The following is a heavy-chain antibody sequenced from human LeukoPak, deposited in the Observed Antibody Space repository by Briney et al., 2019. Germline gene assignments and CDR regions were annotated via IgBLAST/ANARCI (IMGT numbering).Heavy chain of an antibody. CDR1: GFTFSSYE. J-gene: IGHJ4*02. Sequence: GGSLRLSCAASGFTFSSYEMNWVRQAPGKGLEWVAVISYDGSNKYYADSVKGRFTISRDNSKNTLYLQMNSLRAEDTAVYYCARDRGPYCSGGSCGGGDYWGQGTLVTVSS. CDR3: ARDRGPYCSGGSCGGGDY. V-gene: IGHV3-30*04. D-gene: IGHD2-15*01. CDR2: ISYDGSNK.